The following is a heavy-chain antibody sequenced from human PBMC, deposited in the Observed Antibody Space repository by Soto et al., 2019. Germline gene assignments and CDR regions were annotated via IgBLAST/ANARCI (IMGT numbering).Heavy chain of an antibody. CDR3: ARDHGSSGWVAY. V-gene: IGHV3-33*01. CDR1: GFTFNTYA. CDR2: IWYDESIK. Sequence: GGSLRLSCAASGFTFNTYAMHWVRQAPGKGLEWVAIIWYDESIKYYADSVRGRFTISRDNSKNTLHLQMNSLRVEDTAIYYCARDHGSSGWVAYWGQGTLVTVSS. D-gene: IGHD6-19*01. J-gene: IGHJ4*02.